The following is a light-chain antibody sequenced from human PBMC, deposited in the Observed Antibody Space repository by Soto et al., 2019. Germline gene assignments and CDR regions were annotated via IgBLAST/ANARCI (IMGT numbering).Light chain of an antibody. V-gene: IGLV1-47*02. CDR3: ASWDDRLGAVI. J-gene: IGLJ2*01. CDR1: SSSIERNT. Sequence: QSVLTQPPSASGTPGQRVTISCSGDSSSIERNTVSWYQQLPGAAPKLLMHSNNLRPSGVPERISGSKSGTSASLAISGLRSEDEAVYYCASWDDRLGAVIFGGGTKVTV. CDR2: SNN.